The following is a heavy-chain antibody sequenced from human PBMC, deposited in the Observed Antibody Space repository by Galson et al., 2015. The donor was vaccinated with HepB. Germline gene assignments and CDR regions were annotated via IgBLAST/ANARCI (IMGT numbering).Heavy chain of an antibody. CDR3: ARNIVATAGADY. Sequence: SVKVSCKASGYTFTSYYMHWVRQAPGQGLEWMGIINPSGGSTSYAQKFQGRVTMTRDTSTSTVYMELSSRRSEDTAVYYCARNIVATAGADYWGQGTLVTVSS. CDR2: INPSGGST. J-gene: IGHJ4*02. D-gene: IGHD5-12*01. CDR1: GYTFTSYY. V-gene: IGHV1-46*01.